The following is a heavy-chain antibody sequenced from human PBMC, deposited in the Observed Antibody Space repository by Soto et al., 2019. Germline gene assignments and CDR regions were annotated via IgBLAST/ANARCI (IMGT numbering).Heavy chain of an antibody. D-gene: IGHD2-15*01. CDR1: GYTFTRYY. J-gene: IGHJ4*02. Sequence: GSCKASGYTFTRYYMHWVRQAPGQGLEWMGIINPSGGSTSYAQKFQGRVTMTRDTSTSTVYMELSSLRSEDTAVYYCARAGRAAYCSGGSCYSDHWGQGTLVTISS. V-gene: IGHV1-46*01. CDR3: ARAGRAAYCSGGSCYSDH. CDR2: INPSGGST.